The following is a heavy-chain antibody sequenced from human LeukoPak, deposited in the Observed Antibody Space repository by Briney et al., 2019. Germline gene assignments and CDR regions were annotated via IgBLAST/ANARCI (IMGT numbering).Heavy chain of an antibody. J-gene: IGHJ4*02. Sequence: ASVTVSCTASGYTFTSYAMNWVRQAPGQGPEWMGWINTNTENPAYAQGFTGRFVFSLDISVSTAYLQINSLKAEDTAVYYCARMGYCTRATCGGAFDFWGQGTLVTVSS. CDR1: GYTFTSYA. V-gene: IGHV7-4-1*02. CDR3: ARMGYCTRATCGGAFDF. D-gene: IGHD2-8*01. CDR2: INTNTENP.